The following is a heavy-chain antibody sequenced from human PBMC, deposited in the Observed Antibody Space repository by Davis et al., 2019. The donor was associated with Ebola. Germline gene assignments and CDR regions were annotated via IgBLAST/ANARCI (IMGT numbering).Heavy chain of an antibody. CDR3: ARPPFGWGYFDS. D-gene: IGHD3-10*01. V-gene: IGHV4-34*01. CDR1: GGSFSGYY. J-gene: IGHJ4*02. CDR2: INHSGST. Sequence: PSETLSLTCAVYGGSFSGYYWSWIRQPPGKGLEWIGEINHSGSTNYNPSLKSRVTISVDTSKNQFSLKLSSVTAADTAVYFCARPPFGWGYFDSWGQGTLVTVSS.